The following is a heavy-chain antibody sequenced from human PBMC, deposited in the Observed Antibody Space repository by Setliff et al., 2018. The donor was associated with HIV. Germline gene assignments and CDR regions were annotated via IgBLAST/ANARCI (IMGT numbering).Heavy chain of an antibody. CDR3: ARLTTTYYYDSSAYYHPV. J-gene: IGHJ4*02. CDR1: GDSISSHY. V-gene: IGHV4-59*11. Sequence: SETLSLTCTVSGDSISSHYWSWMRQPPGKGLEWIGSISYYASINYNPSLTSRVTVTRDTSKNQFSLKLSSVTAADTAVFYCARLTTTYYYDSSAYYHPVWGQGTLVTVSS. D-gene: IGHD3-22*01. CDR2: ISYYASI.